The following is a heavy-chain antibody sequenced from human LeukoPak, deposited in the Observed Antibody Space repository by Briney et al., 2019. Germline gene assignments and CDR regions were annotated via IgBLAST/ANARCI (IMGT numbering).Heavy chain of an antibody. CDR1: GYTFTSYA. CDR3: AIGDSSGWYGFDY. V-gene: IGHV7-4-1*02. J-gene: IGHJ4*02. Sequence: ASVKVSCKASGYTFTSYAMNWVRQAPGQGLEWMGWINTNTGNPTYAQGFTGRFVFSLDISVSTAYLQITSLKAEDTAVYSCAIGDSSGWYGFDYWGQGTLVTVSS. CDR2: INTNTGNP. D-gene: IGHD6-19*01.